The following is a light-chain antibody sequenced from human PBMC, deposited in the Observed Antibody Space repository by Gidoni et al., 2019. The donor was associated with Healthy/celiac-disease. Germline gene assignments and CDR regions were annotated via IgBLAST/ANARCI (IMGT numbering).Light chain of an antibody. CDR2: KAS. Sequence: DIQITQSPSTLSASVGDRVTITCRASQSISSWLDWYQQKPGKAPKLLIYKASSLESGVPSRFSGSGSGTEFTLNISSLQPDDFATYYCQQYNSYRTFGQGTKVEIK. CDR1: QSISSW. V-gene: IGKV1-5*03. J-gene: IGKJ1*01. CDR3: QQYNSYRT.